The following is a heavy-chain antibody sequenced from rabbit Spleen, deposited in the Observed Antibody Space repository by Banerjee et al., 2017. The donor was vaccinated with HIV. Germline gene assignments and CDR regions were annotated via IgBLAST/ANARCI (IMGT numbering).Heavy chain of an antibody. CDR3: ARDAASSFSSYGMDF. CDR2: IYTGNSKT. CDR1: GVSFSGDSY. Sequence: QEQLEESGGGLVKPEGSLTLTCIASGVSFSGDSYMCWVRQAPGKGLEWIGCIYTGNSKTYYASWAKGRFTISKSSSTTVTLQMTSLTAADTATYFCARDAASSFSSYGMDFWGPGTLVTVS. J-gene: IGHJ6*01. V-gene: IGHV1S45*01. D-gene: IGHD8-1*01.